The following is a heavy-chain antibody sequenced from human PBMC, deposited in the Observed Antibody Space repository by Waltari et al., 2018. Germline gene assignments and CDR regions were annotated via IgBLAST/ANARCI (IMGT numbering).Heavy chain of an antibody. J-gene: IGHJ2*01. CDR1: GGSFSGYY. D-gene: IGHD3-16*02. CDR2: INHSGST. Sequence: QVQLQQWGAGLLKPSETLSLTCAVYGGSFSGYYWSWIRQPPGTGLEWIGEINHSGSTNYNPSLKSRVTISVDTSKNQFSLKLSSVTAADTAVYYCARGLRMITFGGVIVEGYWYFDLWGRGTLVTVSS. V-gene: IGHV4-34*01. CDR3: ARGLRMITFGGVIVEGYWYFDL.